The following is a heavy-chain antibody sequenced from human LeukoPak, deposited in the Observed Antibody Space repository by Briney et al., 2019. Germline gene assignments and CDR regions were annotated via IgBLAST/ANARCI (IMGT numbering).Heavy chain of an antibody. CDR2: IYTSGST. Sequence: PSETLSLTCTVSGGSISSYYWTWIRQPAGKGLEWVGRIYTSGSTNYSASLKSRVTMSVDTPKNQFSLKLSSVSAADTAVYYCARDLGYWGQGTLVTVSS. J-gene: IGHJ4*02. CDR1: GGSISSYY. CDR3: ARDLGY. V-gene: IGHV4-4*07. D-gene: IGHD7-27*01.